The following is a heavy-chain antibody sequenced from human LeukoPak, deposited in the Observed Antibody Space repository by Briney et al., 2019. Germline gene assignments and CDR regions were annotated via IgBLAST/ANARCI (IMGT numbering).Heavy chain of an antibody. CDR1: GVTLSNYA. CDR3: ATRPRRTVTTKGDAFDS. D-gene: IGHD4-17*01. J-gene: IGHJ3*02. CDR2: ISGSAGST. Sequence: RGALRLSCAAPGVTLSNYAMTSVRQAPRKGLERVSAISGSAGSTYHADSVKGRFTISRDNSKNTLYLQMNSLRAEDTAVYYCATRPRRTVTTKGDAFDSWGQGTMVTVSS. V-gene: IGHV3-23*01.